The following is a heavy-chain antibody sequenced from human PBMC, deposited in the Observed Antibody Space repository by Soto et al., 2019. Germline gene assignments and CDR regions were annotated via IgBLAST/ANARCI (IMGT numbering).Heavy chain of an antibody. V-gene: IGHV4-59*01. CDR1: GGSISSYY. J-gene: IGHJ3*02. Sequence: TLSLTCTVSGGSISSYYWSWIRQPPGKGLEWIGYIYYSGSTNYNPSLKSRVTISVDTSKNQFSLKLSSVTAADTAVYYCAREGYYDSSGAFDIWGQGTMVTVSS. CDR2: IYYSGST. D-gene: IGHD3-22*01. CDR3: AREGYYDSSGAFDI.